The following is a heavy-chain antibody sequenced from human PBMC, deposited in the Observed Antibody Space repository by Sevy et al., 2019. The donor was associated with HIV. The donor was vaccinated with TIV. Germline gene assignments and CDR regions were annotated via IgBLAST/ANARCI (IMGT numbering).Heavy chain of an antibody. J-gene: IGHJ3*02. Sequence: GESLKISCKGSGYSFTSYWIGWVRQMPGKGLEWMGIIYPGDSDTRYSPSFQGQVTISADKSISTAYLPWSSLKASEPAMYYCARPLGRGDGYNYYAFDIWGQGTMVTVSS. V-gene: IGHV5-51*01. CDR3: ARPLGRGDGYNYYAFDI. CDR2: IYPGDSDT. CDR1: GYSFTSYW. D-gene: IGHD5-12*01.